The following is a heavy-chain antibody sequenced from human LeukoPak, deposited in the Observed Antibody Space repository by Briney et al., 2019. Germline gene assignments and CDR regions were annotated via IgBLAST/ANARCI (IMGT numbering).Heavy chain of an antibody. V-gene: IGHV3-48*01. CDR2: ISSSSSTI. CDR3: ARDRSSSWYDY. J-gene: IGHJ4*02. D-gene: IGHD6-13*01. CDR1: GFTFSSYS. Sequence: GGSLRLSCAASGFTFSSYSMNWVRQAPGKGLEWVSYISSSSSTIYYADSVKGRFTISRDNAKNSLYLQMNSLRAEDTAVYYCARDRSSSWYDYWGQGTLVTVSS.